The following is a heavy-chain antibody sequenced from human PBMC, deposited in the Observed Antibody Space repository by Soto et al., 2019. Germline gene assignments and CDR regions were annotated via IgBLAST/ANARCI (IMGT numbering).Heavy chain of an antibody. J-gene: IGHJ3*02. Sequence: EVQLLESGGGLVQPGGSLRLSCAASGFTFSSYAMNWVRQAPGKGLEWVSAITGRGSSTYYADSVKGRFTIFRDNSKNTLSLQMNSLRAEDTAVYYCAKIPFWSGYYGYSDPDAFDIWGQGTMVTVSS. D-gene: IGHD3-3*01. CDR2: ITGRGSST. CDR1: GFTFSSYA. V-gene: IGHV3-23*01. CDR3: AKIPFWSGYYGYSDPDAFDI.